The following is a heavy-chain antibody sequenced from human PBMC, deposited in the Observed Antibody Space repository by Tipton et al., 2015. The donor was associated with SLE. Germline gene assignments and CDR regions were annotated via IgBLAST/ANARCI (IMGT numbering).Heavy chain of an antibody. J-gene: IGHJ4*02. CDR1: GYTFRSYG. D-gene: IGHD3-16*02. CDR2: ISAYNGHT. CDR3: ARDAGYRPDY. V-gene: IGHV1-18*01. Sequence: QLVQSGAEIKKPGASVKVSCKTSGYTFRSYGITWVRQAPGQGLEWMGWISAYNGHTNYAQIFQDRVTLTTDTSTNTAYMEMRSLRSDDTAVYYCARDAGYRPDYLGQGTLVTVSS.